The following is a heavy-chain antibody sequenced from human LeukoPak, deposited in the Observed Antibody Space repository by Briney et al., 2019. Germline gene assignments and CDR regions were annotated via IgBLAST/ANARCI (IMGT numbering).Heavy chain of an antibody. D-gene: IGHD6-19*01. J-gene: IGHJ4*02. Sequence: TGGSLRLSCAASGFTFSSYSMNWVRQAPGKGLEWVSSISSSSSYIYYADSVKGRFTISRDNAKNSLYLQMNSLRAEDTAVYYCARDVFGAVAGHVFDYWGQGTLVTVSS. V-gene: IGHV3-21*01. CDR1: GFTFSSYS. CDR3: ARDVFGAVAGHVFDY. CDR2: ISSSSSYI.